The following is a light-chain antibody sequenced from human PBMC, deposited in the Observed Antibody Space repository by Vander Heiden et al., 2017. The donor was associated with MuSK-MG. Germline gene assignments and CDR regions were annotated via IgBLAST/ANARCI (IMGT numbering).Light chain of an antibody. CDR1: QDISNY. V-gene: IGKV1-33*01. CDR3: QHDDNLPFT. CDR2: DAT. Sequence: DIQMTQSPSSLSASVGDRVTITCQASQDISNYLNWYQQTPGKAPKLLIDDATNLETGVPSCFSGSGSGTDFTSTISRLQPEYIATYYRQHDDNLPFTFGGGTKVDIK. J-gene: IGKJ4*01.